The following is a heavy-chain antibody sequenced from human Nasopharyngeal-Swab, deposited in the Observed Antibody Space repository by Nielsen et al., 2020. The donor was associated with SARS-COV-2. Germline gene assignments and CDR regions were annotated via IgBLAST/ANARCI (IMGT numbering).Heavy chain of an antibody. J-gene: IGHJ5*02. D-gene: IGHD6-13*01. Sequence: GESLKISCAASGFTFSSYAMSWVRQAPGKGLEWVSAISGRGGSTYYADSVKGRFTISRDNSKNTLYLQMNSLRAEDTAVYYCAKESRRIAAAGGRDLAFDPWGQGTLVTVSS. CDR2: ISGRGGST. CDR1: GFTFSSYA. CDR3: AKESRRIAAAGGRDLAFDP. V-gene: IGHV3-23*01.